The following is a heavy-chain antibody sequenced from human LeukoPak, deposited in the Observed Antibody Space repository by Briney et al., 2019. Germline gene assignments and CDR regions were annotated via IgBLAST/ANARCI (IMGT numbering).Heavy chain of an antibody. D-gene: IGHD3-16*02. CDR3: AKGAFVRLGELSPH. CDR1: GFTFSSYA. V-gene: IGHV3-64*01. Sequence: GGSLRLSCAASGFTFSSYAMHWVRQAPGKGLEYVSAISSNGGSTYYANSVKGRFTISRDNSKNTLYLQMGSLRAEDTAVYYCAKGAFVRLGELSPHWGQGTLVTVSS. CDR2: ISSNGGST. J-gene: IGHJ4*02.